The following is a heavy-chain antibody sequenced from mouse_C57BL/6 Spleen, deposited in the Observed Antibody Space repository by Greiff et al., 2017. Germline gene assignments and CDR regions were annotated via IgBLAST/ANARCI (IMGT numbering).Heavy chain of an antibody. CDR3: ANSDRDY. CDR1: GYTFTSYG. Sequence: QVQLQQSGAELAKPGASVKLSCKASGYTFTSYGMHWVKQRPGQGLEWIGYINPSSGYTKYNQKFKDKDTLTADKSSSTAYMQLSSLTYEDSSVYYCANSDRDYWGQGPSLTVSS. V-gene: IGHV1-7*01. J-gene: IGHJ2*02. CDR2: INPSSGYT.